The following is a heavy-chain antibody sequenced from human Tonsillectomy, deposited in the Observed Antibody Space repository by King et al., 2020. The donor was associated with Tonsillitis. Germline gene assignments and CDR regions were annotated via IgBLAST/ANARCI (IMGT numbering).Heavy chain of an antibody. Sequence: LQLQESGPGLVKPSETLSLTCTVSGDSITSTTYFWGWIRQPPGKGLEWIGGIYSSGSTFYSPSLKGRLTISVDTSKNQFSLKLNSLTAADTAVYYCAGGKRGHFDWLFAYYFDSWGQGTLVTVSS. CDR3: AGGKRGHFDWLFAYYFDS. J-gene: IGHJ4*02. CDR1: GDSITSTTYF. D-gene: IGHD3-9*01. CDR2: IYSSGST. V-gene: IGHV4-39*01.